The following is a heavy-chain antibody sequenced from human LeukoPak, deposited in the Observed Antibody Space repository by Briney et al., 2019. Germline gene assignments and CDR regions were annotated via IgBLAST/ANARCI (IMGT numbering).Heavy chain of an antibody. Sequence: SETLSLTCAVYGGSFSGYYWSWIRQPPGKGLEWIGEINHSGSTNYNPSLKSRVTISVDTSKNQFSLKLSSVTAADTAAYYCARVNIVSTFDYWGQGTLVTVSS. D-gene: IGHD5-12*01. CDR3: ARVNIVSTFDY. CDR1: GGSFSGYY. J-gene: IGHJ4*02. CDR2: INHSGST. V-gene: IGHV4-34*01.